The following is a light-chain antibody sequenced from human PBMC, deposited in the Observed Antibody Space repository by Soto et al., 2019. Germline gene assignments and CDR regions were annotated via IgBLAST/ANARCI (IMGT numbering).Light chain of an antibody. CDR2: EVS. Sequence: QSALTQPPSASGSPGQSVTISCTGTSSDVGGYNYFSWYQQHPGKAPKLMIYEVSKRPSGVPDRFSGSKSGNTASLTVSGLQAEYEADYYCSSYAGSLYVFGTGTKLTVL. CDR1: SSDVGGYNY. CDR3: SSYAGSLYV. J-gene: IGLJ1*01. V-gene: IGLV2-8*01.